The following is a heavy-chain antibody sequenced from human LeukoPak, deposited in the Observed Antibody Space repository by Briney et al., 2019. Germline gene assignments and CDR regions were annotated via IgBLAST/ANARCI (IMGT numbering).Heavy chain of an antibody. V-gene: IGHV3-53*01. CDR2: IYSGGST. CDR3: ASHSSSLYYYYMDV. D-gene: IGHD6-13*01. J-gene: IGHJ6*03. Sequence: PGGSLRLSCAASGFIVSSNYMSWVRQAPGKGLEWVSVIYSGGSTYYADSVKGRFTISRDNSKNTLYLQMNSLRAEDTAVYYCASHSSSLYYYYMDVWGKGTTVTVSS. CDR1: GFIVSSNY.